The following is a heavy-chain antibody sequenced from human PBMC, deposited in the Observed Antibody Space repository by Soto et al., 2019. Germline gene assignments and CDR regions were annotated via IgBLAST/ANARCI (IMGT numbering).Heavy chain of an antibody. V-gene: IGHV4-30-2*01. CDR3: ARDSRSGYYFDN. D-gene: IGHD3-22*01. J-gene: IGHJ4*02. CDR1: GDSISSGGYS. Sequence: QLQLQESGSGLVKPSQTLSLTCVVSGDSISSGGYSWNWIRQPPGKALEWIGHTYHSGGALYNPSLDSGVTISVDKSKNLFSLRLTSVTAADTAVYYCARDSRSGYYFDNWGQGTLVTVSS. CDR2: TYHSGGA.